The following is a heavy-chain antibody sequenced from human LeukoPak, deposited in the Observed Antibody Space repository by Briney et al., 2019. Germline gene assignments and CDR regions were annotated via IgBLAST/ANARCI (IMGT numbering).Heavy chain of an antibody. D-gene: IGHD2-21*01. J-gene: IGHJ4*02. Sequence: GGSLRLSCAASGFTFSDYAMSWVRQAPGKGREWISVISGSGDRTYYADSVKGRFTISRDISKNTLYLQMSSLRAEDTAVYYCASGYSVQHYFDYWGQGTLVTVSS. V-gene: IGHV3-23*01. CDR3: ASGYSVQHYFDY. CDR2: ISGSGDRT. CDR1: GFTFSDYA.